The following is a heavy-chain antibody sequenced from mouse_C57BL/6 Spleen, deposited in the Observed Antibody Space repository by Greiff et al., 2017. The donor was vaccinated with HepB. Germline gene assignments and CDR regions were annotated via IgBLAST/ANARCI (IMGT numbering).Heavy chain of an antibody. CDR2: IYPGSGNT. CDR1: GYTFTDYY. Sequence: VQLQQSGAELVRPGASVKLSCKASGYTFTDYYINWVKQRPGQGLEWIARIYPGSGNTYYNEKFKGKATLTAEKSSSTAFMQLSSLTSEDSAVYFCARGYYGSTYPDWFAYWGQGTLVTVSA. V-gene: IGHV1-76*01. J-gene: IGHJ3*01. CDR3: ARGYYGSTYPDWFAY. D-gene: IGHD1-1*01.